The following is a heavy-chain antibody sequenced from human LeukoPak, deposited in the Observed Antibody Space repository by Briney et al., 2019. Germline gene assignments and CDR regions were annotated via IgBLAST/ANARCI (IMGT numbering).Heavy chain of an antibody. Sequence: GGSLRLSCAASGFTFSSYGMHWVRQAPGKGLEWVAVISYDGSNKYYADSVKGRFTISRDNSKNTLYLQMNSLRAEDTAVYYCAKDKPYYGMDVWGQGTMVTVSS. V-gene: IGHV3-30*18. CDR1: GFTFSSYG. CDR2: ISYDGSNK. CDR3: AKDKPYYGMDV. J-gene: IGHJ6*02.